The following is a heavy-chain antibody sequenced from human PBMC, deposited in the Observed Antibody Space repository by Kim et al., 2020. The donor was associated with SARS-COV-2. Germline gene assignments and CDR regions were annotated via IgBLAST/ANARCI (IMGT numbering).Heavy chain of an antibody. V-gene: IGHV4-39*01. CDR2: VSYSGST. CDR3: ARLFKGPFDC. Sequence: SETLSLTCTVSGGSISSSTDYWGWIRQPPGKGLEWIGTVSYSGSTYYNPSLRSRIAISVDTSKNQVSLKLSSVTAADTAVYSCARLFKGPFDCWGQGVLVTVSS. CDR1: GGSISSSTDY. J-gene: IGHJ4*02.